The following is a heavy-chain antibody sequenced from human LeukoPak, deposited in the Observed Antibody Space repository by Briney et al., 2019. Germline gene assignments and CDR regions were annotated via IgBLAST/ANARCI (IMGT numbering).Heavy chain of an antibody. CDR3: ATLGLGPYYYGSGKGANFAY. D-gene: IGHD3-10*01. J-gene: IGHJ4*02. CDR2: INPNSGGT. Sequence: ASVKLSCKASGYTFSGYYMHWVRQAPGQGLEWVGWINPNSGGTNYAHTFQGRVTMTRDTSNSTPYMELNSLRADDTAVYYCATLGLGPYYYGSGKGANFAYWGQGTLVTVSS. CDR1: GYTFSGYY. V-gene: IGHV1-2*02.